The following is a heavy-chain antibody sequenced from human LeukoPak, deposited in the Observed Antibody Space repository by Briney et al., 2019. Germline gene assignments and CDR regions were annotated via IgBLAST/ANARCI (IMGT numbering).Heavy chain of an antibody. CDR1: GFTFSSYA. CDR3: ARDSHYYDSSGYYPKYYFDY. V-gene: IGHV3-30*04. Sequence: GGSLRLSCAASGFTFSSYAMHWVRQAPGKGLEWVAVISYDGSNKYYADSVKGRFTISRDNSKNTLYLQMNSLRAEDTAVYYCARDSHYYDSSGYYPKYYFDYWGQGTLVTVSS. CDR2: ISYDGSNK. J-gene: IGHJ4*02. D-gene: IGHD3-22*01.